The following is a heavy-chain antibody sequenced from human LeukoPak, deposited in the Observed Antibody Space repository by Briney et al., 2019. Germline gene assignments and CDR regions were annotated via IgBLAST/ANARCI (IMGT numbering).Heavy chain of an antibody. V-gene: IGHV3-30-3*01. CDR1: GFTFSSHP. CDR2: ISNDGSNK. Sequence: PGRSLRLSCEASGFTFSSHPMHWVRQAPDKGLEWVALISNDGSNKYYAAPVKGRFTISRDFSKNTLYLQMNSLRAEDTAVYYCARGNSVVNYYHGLDLWGQGTTVTVSS. CDR3: ARGNSVVNYYHGLDL. J-gene: IGHJ6*02. D-gene: IGHD2-2*01.